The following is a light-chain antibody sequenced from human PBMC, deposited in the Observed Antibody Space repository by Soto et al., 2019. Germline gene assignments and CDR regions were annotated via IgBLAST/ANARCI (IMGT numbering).Light chain of an antibody. CDR1: QSISSY. CDR2: AAS. Sequence: DIQMTQSPSSLSASVGDRVTITCQASQSISSYLNWYQQKPGKAPKILIYAASSLQSGVPSRFSGSGSGTDFTLTISSLKPEDFETYYCQQSYSTPWTFGQGTKVDIK. J-gene: IGKJ1*01. CDR3: QQSYSTPWT. V-gene: IGKV1-39*01.